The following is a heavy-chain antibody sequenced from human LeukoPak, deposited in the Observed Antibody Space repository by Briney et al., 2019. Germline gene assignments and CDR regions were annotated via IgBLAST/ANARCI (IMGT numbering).Heavy chain of an antibody. Sequence: SVKVSCKASGGTFSSYAISWVRQAPGQGLEWMGGIIPIFGTANYAQKFQGRVTITADESTSTAYMELSSLRSEDTAVYYCASFITSTYYYDANAFDIWGQGTMVTVSS. CDR3: ASFITSTYYYDANAFDI. J-gene: IGHJ3*02. CDR2: IIPIFGTA. D-gene: IGHD3-22*01. CDR1: GGTFSSYA. V-gene: IGHV1-69*13.